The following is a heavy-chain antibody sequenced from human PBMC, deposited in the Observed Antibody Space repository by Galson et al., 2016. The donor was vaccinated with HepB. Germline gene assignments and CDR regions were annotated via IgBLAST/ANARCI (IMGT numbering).Heavy chain of an antibody. CDR1: GGPISSYY. J-gene: IGHJ5*02. D-gene: IGHD2-15*01. CDR3: ARTGVVVAATRGGWFDP. Sequence: LSLTCTVSGGPISSYYWSWIRQPPGKGLEWIGYIYYSGSTNYNPSLKSRVTISVDTSKNQFSLKLSSVTAADTSAYYCARTGVVVAATRGGWFDPWGQGTLVTVSS. V-gene: IGHV4-59*01. CDR2: IYYSGST.